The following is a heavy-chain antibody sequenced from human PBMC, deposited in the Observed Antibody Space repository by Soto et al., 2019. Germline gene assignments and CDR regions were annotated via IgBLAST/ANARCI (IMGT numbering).Heavy chain of an antibody. V-gene: IGHV4-34*01. Sequence: PSETLSLTCAVYGWSFSGYYWSWIRQPPGKGLEWIGEINHSGSTNYNPSLKSRVTISVDTSKNQFSLKLSSVTAADTAVYYCARVGYCTNGVCYSPNPYYYYYMDVWGKGTTVTVSS. CDR3: ARVGYCTNGVCYSPNPYYYYYMDV. J-gene: IGHJ6*03. CDR1: GWSFSGYY. CDR2: INHSGST. D-gene: IGHD2-8*01.